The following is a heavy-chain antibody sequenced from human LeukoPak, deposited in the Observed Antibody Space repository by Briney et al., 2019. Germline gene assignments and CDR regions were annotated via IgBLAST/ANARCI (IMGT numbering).Heavy chain of an antibody. Sequence: SETLSLTCAVYGGSFSGYYWSWIRQPPGKGLEWIGEINHSGCTNYNPSLKSRVTISVDTSKNQFSLKLSSVTAADTAVYYCARRRGLLAYFDYWGQGTLVTVSS. CDR3: ARRRGLLAYFDY. CDR2: INHSGCT. D-gene: IGHD4-17*01. J-gene: IGHJ4*02. V-gene: IGHV4-34*01. CDR1: GGSFSGYY.